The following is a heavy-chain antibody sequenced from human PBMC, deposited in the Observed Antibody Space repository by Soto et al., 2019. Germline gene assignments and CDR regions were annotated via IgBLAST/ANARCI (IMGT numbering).Heavy chain of an antibody. J-gene: IGHJ4*02. CDR2: ISQSGSA. CDR1: GGPISSGGYS. Sequence: SETLSLTCVVSGGPISSGGYSWTWIRQPPGRGLEWIGYISQSGSADYNPSLKSRVAISVDTSKNQFSLRLSSVTAADTAVYYCARDRNGLGGIDFWGQGILVTVSS. D-gene: IGHD1-1*01. V-gene: IGHV4-30-2*01. CDR3: ARDRNGLGGIDF.